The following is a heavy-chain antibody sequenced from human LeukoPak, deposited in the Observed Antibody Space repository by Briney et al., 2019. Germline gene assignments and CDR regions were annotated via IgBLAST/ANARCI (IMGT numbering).Heavy chain of an antibody. V-gene: IGHV4-4*09. Sequence: SETLSLTCTVSGGSISSYYWSWIRQPPAKGLEWIGYIYTSGSTNYNPSLKSRVTISVDTSKNQFSLKLSSVTAADTAVYYCARRDDSSGYSLLWGQGTLVTVSS. D-gene: IGHD3-22*01. CDR1: GGSISSYY. J-gene: IGHJ4*02. CDR3: ARRDDSSGYSLL. CDR2: IYTSGST.